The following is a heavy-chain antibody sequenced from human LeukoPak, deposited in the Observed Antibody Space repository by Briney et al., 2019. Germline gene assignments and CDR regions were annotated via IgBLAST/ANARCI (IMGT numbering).Heavy chain of an antibody. CDR2: INPNSGGT. D-gene: IGHD3-22*01. CDR3: ARSPSITMIVVVISFDY. V-gene: IGHV1-2*02. Sequence: ASVKVSCKASGYTFACYYMHWVRQAPGQGLEWMGWINPNSGGTNYAQKFQGRVTMTRDTSISTAYMELSRLRSDDTAVYYCARSPSITMIVVVISFDYWGQGTLVTVSS. CDR1: GYTFACYY. J-gene: IGHJ4*02.